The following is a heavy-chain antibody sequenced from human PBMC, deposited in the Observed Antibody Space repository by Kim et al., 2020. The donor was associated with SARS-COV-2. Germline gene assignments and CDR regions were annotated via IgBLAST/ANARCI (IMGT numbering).Heavy chain of an antibody. Sequence: KSRVTISVDTSKNQFSLKLSSVTAADTAVYYCASRGVGIFYYDSSGYPDYWGQGTLVTVSS. CDR3: ASRGVGIFYYDSSGYPDY. J-gene: IGHJ4*02. D-gene: IGHD3-22*01. V-gene: IGHV4-34*01.